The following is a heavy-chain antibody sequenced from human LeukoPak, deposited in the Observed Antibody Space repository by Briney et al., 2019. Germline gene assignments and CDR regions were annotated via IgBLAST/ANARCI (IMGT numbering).Heavy chain of an antibody. V-gene: IGHV4-59*11. CDR1: GGTISSHY. D-gene: IGHD1-7*01. J-gene: IGHJ5*02. CDR2: IYYRGST. Sequence: TSETLSLTCTVSGGTISSHYWSWIRQPPGKGLEWIGYIYYRGSTNYNPSLKSRVTISVDTSKNQFSLKLSSVTAADTAVYYCARVGITGTGPSEPFDPWGQGTLVTVSS. CDR3: ARVGITGTGPSEPFDP.